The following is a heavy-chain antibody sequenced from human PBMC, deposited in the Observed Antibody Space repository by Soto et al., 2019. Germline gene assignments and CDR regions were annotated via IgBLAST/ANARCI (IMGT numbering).Heavy chain of an antibody. Sequence: QVQLVQSGAEVKKPGSSVNVSCKASGGTFSSYAISWVRQAPGQGLEWMGGIIPIFGTANYAQKYQGRVTITADKSTSTAYMELSSLRSEDTAVYYCARDPVGATTWFDPWGQGTLVTVSS. J-gene: IGHJ5*02. CDR1: GGTFSSYA. V-gene: IGHV1-69*06. D-gene: IGHD1-26*01. CDR2: IIPIFGTA. CDR3: ARDPVGATTWFDP.